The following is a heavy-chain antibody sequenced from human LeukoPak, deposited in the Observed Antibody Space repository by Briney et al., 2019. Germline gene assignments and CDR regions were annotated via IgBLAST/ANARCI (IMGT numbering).Heavy chain of an antibody. CDR1: GGSISSSSYY. V-gene: IGHV4-39*02. Sequence: SETLSLICTVSGGSISSSSYYWGWIRQPPGKGLEWIGSIYYSGSTYYNPSLKSRVTISVDTSKNQFSLKLSSVTAADTAVYYCAREHPYYGSGSYSPLMDVWGQGTTVTVSS. CDR2: IYYSGST. J-gene: IGHJ6*02. D-gene: IGHD3-10*01. CDR3: AREHPYYGSGSYSPLMDV.